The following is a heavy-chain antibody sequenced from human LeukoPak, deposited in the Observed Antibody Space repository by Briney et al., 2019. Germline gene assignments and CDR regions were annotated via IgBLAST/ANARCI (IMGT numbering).Heavy chain of an antibody. J-gene: IGHJ4*02. CDR2: VHYGGST. CDR1: GGSVSSSSNY. CDR3: ASIAAAGFYFDY. Sequence: SETLSLTCSVSGGSVSSSSNYWGWIRQPPGKGLEWIGSVHYGGSTYYNPSLKSRVTISVDTSKNQFSLKLSSVTAADTAVYYCASIAAAGFYFDYWGQGTLVTVSS. D-gene: IGHD6-13*01. V-gene: IGHV4-39*01.